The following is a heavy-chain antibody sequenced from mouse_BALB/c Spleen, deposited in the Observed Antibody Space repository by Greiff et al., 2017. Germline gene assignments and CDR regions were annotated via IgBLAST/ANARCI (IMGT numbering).Heavy chain of an antibody. J-gene: IGHJ3*01. CDR2: IRLKSDNYAT. Sequence: EVMLVESGGGLVQPGGSMKLSCVASGFTFSSYWMSWVRQSPEKGLEWVAEIRLKSDNYATHYAESVKGKFTISRDDSKSRLYLQMNSLRAEDTGIYYCIRSYYYGSSLFAYWGQGTLVTVSA. CDR1: GFTFSSYW. CDR3: IRSYYYGSSLFAY. D-gene: IGHD1-1*01. V-gene: IGHV6-6*02.